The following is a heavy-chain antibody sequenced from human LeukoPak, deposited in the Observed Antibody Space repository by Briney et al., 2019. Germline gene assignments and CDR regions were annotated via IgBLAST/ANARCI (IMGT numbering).Heavy chain of an antibody. CDR2: SDTEDGER. Sequence: ASVKSSCNASGKTLSGLSILWLLRPPGERLEWRGASDTEDGERIYAQMCQGRVTMIEDTSIDTDYLELSSLGSEDTAVYYCVTGFKTMAGDYFDHWGQGTLVTVSP. J-gene: IGHJ4*02. CDR1: GKTLSGLS. D-gene: IGHD3-10*01. V-gene: IGHV1-24*01. CDR3: VTGFKTMAGDYFDH.